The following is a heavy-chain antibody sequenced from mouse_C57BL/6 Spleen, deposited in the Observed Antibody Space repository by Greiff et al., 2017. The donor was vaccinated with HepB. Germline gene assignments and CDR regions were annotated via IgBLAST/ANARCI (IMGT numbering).Heavy chain of an antibody. CDR2: IYPGDGDT. V-gene: IGHV1-82*01. D-gene: IGHD2-4*01. J-gene: IGHJ3*01. Sequence: QVQLQQSGPELVKPGASVKISCKASGYAFSSSWMNWVKQRPGKGLEWIGRIYPGDGDTNYNGKFKGKATLTADKSSSTAYMQLSSLTSEDSAVYFCARRYYDYDGWFAYWGQGTLVTVSA. CDR1: GYAFSSSW. CDR3: ARRYYDYDGWFAY.